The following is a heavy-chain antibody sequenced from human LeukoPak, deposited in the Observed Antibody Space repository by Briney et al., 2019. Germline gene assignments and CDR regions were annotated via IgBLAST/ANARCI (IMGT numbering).Heavy chain of an antibody. Sequence: KSSETLSLTCTDSGYSISSGYYWGWIRQPPGKGLEWIGSIYHSGSLYYNPSLKSRVTISVDTSKNQFSLRLSSVTAADTAVYYCTREPAGGSGGNWSDPWGQGALVTVSS. CDR1: GYSISSGYY. D-gene: IGHD3-10*01. V-gene: IGHV4-38-2*02. CDR3: TREPAGGSGGNWSDP. J-gene: IGHJ5*02. CDR2: IYHSGSL.